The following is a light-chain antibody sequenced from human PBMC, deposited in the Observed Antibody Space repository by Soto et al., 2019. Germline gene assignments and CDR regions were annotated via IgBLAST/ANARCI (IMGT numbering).Light chain of an antibody. J-gene: IGLJ1*01. CDR2: EVT. CDR1: RSDIGSYNY. CDR3: LSFTSSSTYI. V-gene: IGLV2-14*01. Sequence: QSALTQPASVSGSPGQSITISCSGTRSDIGSYNYVAWYQQFPGKTPKLMIYEVTNRPSGVSNRFSGSKSGNTASLTISGLQAEDEADYYCLSFTSSSTYIFGTGTKVTVL.